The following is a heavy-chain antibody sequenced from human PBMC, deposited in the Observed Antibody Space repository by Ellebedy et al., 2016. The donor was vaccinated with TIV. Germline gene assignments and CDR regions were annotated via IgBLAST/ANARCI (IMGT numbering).Heavy chain of an antibody. CDR1: GFTFSDYW. CDR3: ARDQGWAYPGSTRFDY. CDR2: IKQDGSEK. V-gene: IGHV3-7*01. J-gene: IGHJ4*03. Sequence: GESLKISCAASGFTFSDYWMSWVRQAPGKGLEWVANIKQDGSEKWYVDSVKDRFTISRDNAKNSLYLQMSSLRAEDTAVYYCARDQGWAYPGSTRFDYWGQGTLVTVSS. D-gene: IGHD3-10*01.